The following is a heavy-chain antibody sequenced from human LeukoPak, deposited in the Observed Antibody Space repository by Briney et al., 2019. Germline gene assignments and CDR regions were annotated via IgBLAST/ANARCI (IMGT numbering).Heavy chain of an antibody. CDR2: IYHSGST. J-gene: IGHJ4*02. CDR1: GYSISSGYY. V-gene: IGHV4-38-2*02. Sequence: SETLSLTCTVSGYSISSGYYWGWIRQPPGKGLEWIGSIYHSGSTYYNPSLKSRVTISVDTSKNQFSLKLSSVTAADTAVYYCARAPYYDILTGYYFPYYFDYWGQGTLVTVSS. D-gene: IGHD3-9*01. CDR3: ARAPYYDILTGYYFPYYFDY.